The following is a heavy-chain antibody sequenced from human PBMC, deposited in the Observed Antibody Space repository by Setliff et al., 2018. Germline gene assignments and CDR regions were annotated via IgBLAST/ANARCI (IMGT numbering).Heavy chain of an antibody. D-gene: IGHD3-16*01. Sequence: PGESLKLSCKGSGYRFTSYWIGWVRQMPGKGLEWMGLVFPVDSDTRYSPSFQGQVTISADKSISTAYLQWRSLKASDTAIYYCARLGPLDAFDIWGPGTMVTV. CDR2: VFPVDSDT. J-gene: IGHJ3*02. CDR3: ARLGPLDAFDI. CDR1: GYRFTSYW. V-gene: IGHV5-51*01.